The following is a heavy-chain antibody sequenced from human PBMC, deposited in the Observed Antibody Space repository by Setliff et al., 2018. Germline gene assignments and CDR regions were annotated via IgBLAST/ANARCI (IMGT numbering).Heavy chain of an antibody. V-gene: IGHV3-74*03. CDR3: ARGGCSATSCLDY. CDR2: IGTDGSGT. J-gene: IGHJ4*02. Sequence: GGSLRLSCAASGFSFSSYWMHWVRQGPGKGLVWVSRIGTDGSGTEYADSVKGRFTISRDNAKNTLYLQMNSLEAEDTAVYYCARGGCSATSCLDYWGQGILVTVSS. D-gene: IGHD2-2*01. CDR1: GFSFSSYW.